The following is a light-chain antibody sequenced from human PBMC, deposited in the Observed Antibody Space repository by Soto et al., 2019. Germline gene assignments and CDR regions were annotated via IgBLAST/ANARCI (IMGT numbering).Light chain of an antibody. Sequence: EIVMTQSPDTLSVSPGERATLSCRASQDIYMSLVWYQQKPGQPPRLLIYGASSRVTGVPARFSGSGSGTDFTLKISRVEAEDVGVYYCMQALQTPPWTFGQGTKVDIK. V-gene: IGKV3-15*01. CDR3: MQALQTPPWT. J-gene: IGKJ1*01. CDR1: QDIYMS. CDR2: GAS.